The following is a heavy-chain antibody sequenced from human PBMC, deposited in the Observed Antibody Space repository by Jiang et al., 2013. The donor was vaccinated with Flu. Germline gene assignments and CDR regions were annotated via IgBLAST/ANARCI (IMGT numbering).Heavy chain of an antibody. J-gene: IGHJ5*02. CDR1: GGSISSGDYY. D-gene: IGHD6-13*01. CDR3: ARVPPTAAARLNWFDP. Sequence: TCTVSGGSISSGDYYWSWIRQPPGKGLEWIGYIYYSGSTYYNPSLKSRVTISVDTSKNQFSLKLSSVTAADTAVYYCARVPPTAAARLNWFDPWGQGTLVTVSS. V-gene: IGHV4-30-4*01. CDR2: IYYSGST.